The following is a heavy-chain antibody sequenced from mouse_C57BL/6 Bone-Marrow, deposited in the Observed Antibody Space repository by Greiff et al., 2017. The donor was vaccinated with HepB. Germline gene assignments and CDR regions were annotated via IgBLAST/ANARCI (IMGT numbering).Heavy chain of an antibody. Sequence: EVMLVESGGGLVQPGGSLKLSCAASGFTFSDYYMYWVRQTPEKRLEWVAYISNGGGSTYYPDTVKGRFTISRDNAKNTLYLQMSRLKSEDTAMYYCAREANSAWFAYWGQGTLVTVSA. CDR2: ISNGGGST. J-gene: IGHJ3*01. CDR3: AREANSAWFAY. V-gene: IGHV5-12*01. CDR1: GFTFSDYY. D-gene: IGHD3-2*02.